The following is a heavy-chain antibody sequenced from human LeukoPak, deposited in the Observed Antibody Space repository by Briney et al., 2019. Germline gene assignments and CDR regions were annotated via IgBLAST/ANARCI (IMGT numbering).Heavy chain of an antibody. Sequence: TSETLSLTCTVSGGSITSSAYYWGWIRQPPGKGLEWIGSIYYSGSTYYNPSLKSRVTISVDTSKNQFSLKLSSVTAADTAVYYCARRNRPYSSSWYDYWGQGTLVTVSS. J-gene: IGHJ4*02. CDR2: IYYSGST. CDR1: GGSITSSAYY. CDR3: ARRNRPYSSSWYDY. V-gene: IGHV4-39*01. D-gene: IGHD6-13*01.